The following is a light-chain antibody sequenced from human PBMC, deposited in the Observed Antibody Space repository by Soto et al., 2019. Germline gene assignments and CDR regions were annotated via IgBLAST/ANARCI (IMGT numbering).Light chain of an antibody. Sequence: DIPMTQSPSSLSASVGDRVTITCRASQGVSSYLAWYQQKPGKVPKLLIYAASTLQSGVPSRFSGSGSGTDFTLTISSLQPEDVATYYCQKYSSAPFTFGPGTKVDIK. CDR1: QGVSSY. J-gene: IGKJ3*01. CDR2: AAS. V-gene: IGKV1-27*01. CDR3: QKYSSAPFT.